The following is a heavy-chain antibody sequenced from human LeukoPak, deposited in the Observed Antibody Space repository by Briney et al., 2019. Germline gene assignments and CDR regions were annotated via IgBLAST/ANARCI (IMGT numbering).Heavy chain of an antibody. J-gene: IGHJ4*02. CDR2: TYYRSKWYN. D-gene: IGHD6-13*01. CDR1: GDNVSSNSAT. Sequence: SQTLSLTCAIPGDNVSSNSATWNWIRQSPSRGLEWLGRTYYRSKWYNDYAVSVKSRMTIIPDTSKNQFSLQLNSVTPDDTALYYCAGDRGVGAAVFFDYWGLGTLVTVSS. CDR3: AGDRGVGAAVFFDY. V-gene: IGHV6-1*01.